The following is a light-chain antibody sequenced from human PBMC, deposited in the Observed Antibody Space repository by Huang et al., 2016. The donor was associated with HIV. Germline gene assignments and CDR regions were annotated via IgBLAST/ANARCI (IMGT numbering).Light chain of an antibody. Sequence: EIVMTQYPATLSVSPGERDTLSCRASQSVSSNLAWYQQKPGQAPRLHIYGASTRATGIPARFSGSGSGTEFTLTISSLQSEDFAVYYCQQYNNWPLTFGGGTKVEI. CDR1: QSVSSN. CDR2: GAS. J-gene: IGKJ4*01. CDR3: QQYNNWPLT. V-gene: IGKV3-15*01.